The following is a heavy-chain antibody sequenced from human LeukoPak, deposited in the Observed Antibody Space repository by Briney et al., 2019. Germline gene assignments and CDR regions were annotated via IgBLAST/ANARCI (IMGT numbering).Heavy chain of an antibody. Sequence: SVKVSCKASGGTFSSYAISWVRQAPGQGLEWMGGIIPIFGIANYAQKFQGRVTITADESTSTAYMELSSLRSEDTAVYYCARDQGKIELDLRYCSGGSCYSPTHFDYWGQGTLVTVSS. J-gene: IGHJ4*02. CDR2: IIPIFGIA. D-gene: IGHD2-15*01. V-gene: IGHV1-69*13. CDR1: GGTFSSYA. CDR3: ARDQGKIELDLRYCSGGSCYSPTHFDY.